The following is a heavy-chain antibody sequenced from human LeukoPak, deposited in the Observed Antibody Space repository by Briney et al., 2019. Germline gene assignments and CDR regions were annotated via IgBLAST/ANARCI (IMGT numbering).Heavy chain of an antibody. CDR2: IKQDGSGK. Sequence: PGGSLRLSCAASGFTFSSYWVSWVRQAPGKGLEWVANIKQDGSGKYYVDSVKGRFTISRDNAKNSLYLQMNSLRAEDTAVYYCARGPNDFDYWGQGTLVTVSS. V-gene: IGHV3-7*01. J-gene: IGHJ4*02. CDR1: GFTFSSYW. CDR3: ARGPNDFDY.